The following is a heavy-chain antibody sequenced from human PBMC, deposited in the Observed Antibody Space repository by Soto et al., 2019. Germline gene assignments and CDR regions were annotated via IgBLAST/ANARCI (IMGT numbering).Heavy chain of an antibody. J-gene: IGHJ6*02. CDR2: IYYSGST. CDR1: GGSVSSGSYY. CDR3: ARVNSRNYYYGMDV. V-gene: IGHV4-61*01. Sequence: QVQLQESGPGLVKPSETLSLACTVSGGSVSSGSYYWSWIRQPPGKGLEWIGYIYYSGSTNYNPSLKSRVTISVDTSKNQCSLKLSSVTAADTAVYYCARVNSRNYYYGMDVWGQGTTVTVSS. D-gene: IGHD3-22*01.